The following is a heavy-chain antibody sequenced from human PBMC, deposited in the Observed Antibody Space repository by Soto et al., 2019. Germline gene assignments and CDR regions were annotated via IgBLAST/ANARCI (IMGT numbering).Heavy chain of an antibody. CDR1: GFTFSSYW. Sequence: GGSLRLSCAASGFTFSSYWMSWVRQAPGKGLEWVANIKQDGSEKYYVDSVKGRFTISRDNAKNSLYLQMNSLRAEDTAVYYCARYDFGGYDSYYMDVWGKGTTVTVSS. CDR3: ARYDFGGYDSYYMDV. J-gene: IGHJ6*03. D-gene: IGHD3-16*01. CDR2: IKQDGSEK. V-gene: IGHV3-7*01.